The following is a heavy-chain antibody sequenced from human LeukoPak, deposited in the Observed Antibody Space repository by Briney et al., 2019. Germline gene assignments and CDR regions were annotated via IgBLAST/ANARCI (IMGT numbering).Heavy chain of an antibody. D-gene: IGHD1-1*01. V-gene: IGHV3-48*01. CDR2: ISSSSSTI. CDR3: ARDPATGTTNDPTMGY. Sequence: PGGSLRLSCAASGFAFSTYSMNWVRQAPGKGLEWVSYISSSSSTIFYADSVKGRFTIPRDNAKNSLYLQMNSLRAEDTAVYYCARDPATGTTNDPTMGYWGQGTLVTVSS. J-gene: IGHJ4*02. CDR1: GFAFSTYS.